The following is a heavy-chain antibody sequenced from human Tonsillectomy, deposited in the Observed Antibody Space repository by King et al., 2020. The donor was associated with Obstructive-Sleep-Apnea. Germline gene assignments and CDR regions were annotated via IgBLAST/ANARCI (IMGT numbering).Heavy chain of an antibody. CDR3: AREPRTTGEGDHDAFDI. V-gene: IGHV4-61*01. J-gene: IGHJ3*02. D-gene: IGHD2-2*01. Sequence: QLQESGPGLVKPSETLSLTCTVSGGSVSSGSYYWSWIRQPPGKGLEWIGYIYYSGSTNHNTSLKSRVNKSVDTSKNQFSLKLSSVTAADTAVYYCAREPRTTGEGDHDAFDIWGQGTMVTVSS. CDR2: IYYSGST. CDR1: GGSVSSGSYY.